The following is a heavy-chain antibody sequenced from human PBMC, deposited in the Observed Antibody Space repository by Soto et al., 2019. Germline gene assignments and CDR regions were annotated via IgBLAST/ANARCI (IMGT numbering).Heavy chain of an antibody. CDR2: IIPIFGTA. CDR3: ARGYGSSTSCYRAWFDP. V-gene: IGHV1-69*01. Sequence: QVQLVQSGAEVKKPGSSVKVSCKASGGTFSSYAISWVRQAPGQGLEWMGGIIPIFGTANYAQKFQGTVTITADESTSTAYMELSSLRSEDTAVYYCARGYGSSTSCYRAWFDPWGQGTLVTVSS. D-gene: IGHD2-2*01. CDR1: GGTFSSYA. J-gene: IGHJ5*02.